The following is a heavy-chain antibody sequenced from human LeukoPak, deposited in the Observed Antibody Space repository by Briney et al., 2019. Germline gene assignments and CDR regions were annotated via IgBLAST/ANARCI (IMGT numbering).Heavy chain of an antibody. D-gene: IGHD2-21*02. J-gene: IGHJ3*01. Sequence: GGSLRLSCAASGFTFSSYSINWVRQAPGKGLEWVSYISGSSTTIYYADSVKGRFTISRDNAKNSLYLQMNSLRDEDTAVYYCARGSGPYCGGDCYYAFDLWGQGTMVTVSS. CDR3: ARGSGPYCGGDCYYAFDL. V-gene: IGHV3-48*02. CDR2: ISGSSTTI. CDR1: GFTFSSYS.